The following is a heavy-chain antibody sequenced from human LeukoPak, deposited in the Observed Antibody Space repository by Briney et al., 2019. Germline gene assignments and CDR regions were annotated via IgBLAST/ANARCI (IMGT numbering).Heavy chain of an antibody. V-gene: IGHV3-23*01. CDR2: ISGSGGTT. D-gene: IGHD2-8*01. CDR3: AKDYLYCTNGVCYFDY. Sequence: GGSLRLSCAASGFTFSSYAMSWVRQAPGKGLEWVSAISGSGGTTYYADSVKGRFTISRGNSKNTLYLQMNSLRAEDTAVYYCAKDYLYCTNGVCYFDYWGQGTRVTVSS. CDR1: GFTFSSYA. J-gene: IGHJ4*02.